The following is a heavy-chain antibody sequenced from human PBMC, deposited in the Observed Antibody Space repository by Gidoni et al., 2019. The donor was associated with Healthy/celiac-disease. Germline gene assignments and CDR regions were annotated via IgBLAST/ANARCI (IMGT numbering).Heavy chain of an antibody. V-gene: IGHV4-39*07. Sequence: LQESGPGLVKPSETLSLTCTVSGGSTSSSSYYWGWIRQPPGKGLEWIGSIYYSGSTYYNPSLKSRVTISVDTSKNQFSLTLSSVTAAATAVYYCGRGSYGVALGMDVWGQGTTVTVSS. CDR2: IYYSGST. D-gene: IGHD4-17*01. CDR1: GGSTSSSSYY. CDR3: GRGSYGVALGMDV. J-gene: IGHJ6*02.